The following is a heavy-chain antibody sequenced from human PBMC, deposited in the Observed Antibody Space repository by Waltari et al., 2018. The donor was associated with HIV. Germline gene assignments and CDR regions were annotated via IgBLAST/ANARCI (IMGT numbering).Heavy chain of an antibody. CDR2: INPNSGNT. Sequence: QVQLVQSGAEVKKPGASVKVSCKASGYTFTDYYMHWVRQSPGQGLEWLRWINPNSGNTIYAQNFQGRVSMTRDTSIRTAYMELSRLRSDDTAVYYCARDLIFYYDTSDYYPFDYWGQGTLVTVSS. CDR1: GYTFTDYY. D-gene: IGHD3-22*01. V-gene: IGHV1-2*02. J-gene: IGHJ4*02. CDR3: ARDLIFYYDTSDYYPFDY.